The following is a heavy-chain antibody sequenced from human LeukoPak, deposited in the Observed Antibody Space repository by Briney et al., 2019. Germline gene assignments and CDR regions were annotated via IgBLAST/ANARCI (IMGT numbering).Heavy chain of an antibody. V-gene: IGHV3-23*01. J-gene: IGHJ4*02. CDR2: IGGSGGST. CDR1: GFTFSNYA. D-gene: IGHD4-17*01. CDR3: TSMTTVPTGGY. Sequence: GGSLRLSCAASGFTFSNYAMTWVRQAPGEGLEWVSAIGGSGGSTYYADSVKGRFTISRDNAKNSLYLQMNSLRAEDTAVYYCTSMTTVPTGGYWGQGTLVTVSS.